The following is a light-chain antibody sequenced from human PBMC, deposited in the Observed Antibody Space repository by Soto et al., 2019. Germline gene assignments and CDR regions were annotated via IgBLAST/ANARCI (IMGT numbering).Light chain of an antibody. V-gene: IGLV2-14*01. CDR3: SSYTSSSTLVV. CDR2: DVG. J-gene: IGLJ2*01. CDR1: RSDVGGYNY. Sequence: QSVLTQPASVSGSPGQSITISCTGTRSDVGGYNYVSWYQQHPGKAPKLMIYDVGNRPSGVSNRFSGSKSGNTASLTISGLQAEDEANYYCSSYTSSSTLVVFGGGTKVTVL.